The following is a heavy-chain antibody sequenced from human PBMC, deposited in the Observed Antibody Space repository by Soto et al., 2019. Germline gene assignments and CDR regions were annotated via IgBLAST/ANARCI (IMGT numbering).Heavy chain of an antibody. CDR3: ARGPAGVEHYTDV. J-gene: IGHJ6*03. V-gene: IGHV3-33*01. Sequence: QVQLVESGGGVVQPGRSLRLSCAASGFTFSSYGMHWVRQAPGKGLEWVAVIWYDGSNKYYPDPVKGRFTISRDNSKNTLYLQMTSLTAEDTAVYYCARGPAGVEHYTDVSGIGTTVTVSS. CDR2: IWYDGSNK. D-gene: IGHD1-26*01. CDR1: GFTFSSYG.